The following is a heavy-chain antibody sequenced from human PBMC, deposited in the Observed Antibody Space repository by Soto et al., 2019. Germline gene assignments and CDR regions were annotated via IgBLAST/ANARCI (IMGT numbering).Heavy chain of an antibody. CDR3: ARGYGDFDY. Sequence: SETLSLTCTVSGGSISSYYWSWIRQPPGKGLEWIGYIYYSGSTNYNPSLKSRVTISVDTSKNQFSLKLSSVTAADTAVYYRARGYGDFDYWGQGTLVTVSS. V-gene: IGHV4-59*01. CDR1: GGSISSYY. CDR2: IYYSGST. D-gene: IGHD4-17*01. J-gene: IGHJ4*02.